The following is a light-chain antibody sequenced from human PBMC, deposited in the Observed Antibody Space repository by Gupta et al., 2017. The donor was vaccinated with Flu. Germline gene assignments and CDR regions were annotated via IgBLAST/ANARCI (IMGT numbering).Light chain of an antibody. J-gene: IGKJ1*01. Sequence: EIVLTQSPATLSLSPGERATLSCRASQSVSSNLAWYQQKPGQAPRLLIYGASTRATGIPARLSGSGSSTKFSLPISSIQSEDFAVYYCQQYNNWRPWTFGQGTKVEIK. CDR3: QQYNNWRPWT. CDR2: GAS. V-gene: IGKV3-15*01. CDR1: QSVSSN.